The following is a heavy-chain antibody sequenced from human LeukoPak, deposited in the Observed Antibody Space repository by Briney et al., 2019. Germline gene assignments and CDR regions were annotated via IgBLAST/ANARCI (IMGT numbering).Heavy chain of an antibody. CDR2: IYYSGSP. Sequence: PSETLSLTCTVSGGSISSSSYYWGWIRQPPGKGLEWIGSIYYSGSPYYNPSLKSRVTISVDTSKNQFSLKLSSVTAADTAVYYCARHGGAYGDYWYYFDYWGQGTLVTVSS. J-gene: IGHJ4*02. CDR1: GGSISSSSYY. D-gene: IGHD4-17*01. CDR3: ARHGGAYGDYWYYFDY. V-gene: IGHV4-39*01.